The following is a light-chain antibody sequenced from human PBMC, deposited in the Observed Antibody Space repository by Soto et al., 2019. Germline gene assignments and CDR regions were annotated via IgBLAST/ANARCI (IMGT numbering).Light chain of an antibody. Sequence: IVLTQSPGALSVSPGEGATLSCRASQSIKNNFLAWYHQRPGQAPRLLIHAASIRASGISDRFSGTASGTDFTLTISRLEPDDFGVYYCQQYGTSLTFGGGTRVE. J-gene: IGKJ4*01. CDR1: QSIKNNF. V-gene: IGKV3-20*01. CDR3: QQYGTSLT. CDR2: AAS.